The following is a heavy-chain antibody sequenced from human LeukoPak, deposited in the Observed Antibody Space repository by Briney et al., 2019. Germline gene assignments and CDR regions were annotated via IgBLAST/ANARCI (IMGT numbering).Heavy chain of an antibody. CDR1: GFTFSSYG. CDR3: ARIGPLDAFDI. CDR2: ISYDGSDK. Sequence: AGGSLRLSCAASGFTFSSYGMHWVRQAPGKGLEWVALISYDGSDKYYADSVKGRFTISRDSSKNSLYLQMNSLRAEDTAVYYCARIGPLDAFDIWGQGTMVTVSS. V-gene: IGHV3-30*03. J-gene: IGHJ3*02.